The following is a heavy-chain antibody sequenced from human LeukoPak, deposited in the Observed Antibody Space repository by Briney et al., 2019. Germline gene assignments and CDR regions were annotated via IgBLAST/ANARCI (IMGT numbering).Heavy chain of an antibody. CDR1: GGSISSYY. CDR2: IYTSGST. D-gene: IGHD3-3*01. CDR3: ARETGVELRFLEWLYYMDV. J-gene: IGHJ6*03. Sequence: SETLSLTCTVSGGSISSYYWSWIRQPAGKGLEWIGRIYTSGSTNYNPSLKSRVTMSVDTSKNQFSLRLSSVTAADTAVYYCARETGVELRFLEWLYYMDVWGKGTRSPSP. V-gene: IGHV4-4*07.